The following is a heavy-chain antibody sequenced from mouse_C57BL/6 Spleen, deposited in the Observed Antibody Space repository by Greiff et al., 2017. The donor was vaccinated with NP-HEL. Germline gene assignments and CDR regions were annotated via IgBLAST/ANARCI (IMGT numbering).Heavy chain of an antibody. CDR3: ASGRYYDGYSAGFAY. D-gene: IGHD2-3*01. Sequence: QVQLQQPGAELVKPGASVKLSCKASGYTFTSYWMHWVKQRPGQGLEWIGMIHPNSGSTNYNEKFKSKATLTVDKSSSTAYMQLSSLTSEDSAVYYCASGRYYDGYSAGFAYWGQGTLVTVSA. CDR2: IHPNSGST. J-gene: IGHJ3*01. V-gene: IGHV1-64*01. CDR1: GYTFTSYW.